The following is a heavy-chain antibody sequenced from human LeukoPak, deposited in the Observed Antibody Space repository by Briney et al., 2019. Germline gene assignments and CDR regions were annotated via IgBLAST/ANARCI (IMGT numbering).Heavy chain of an antibody. J-gene: IGHJ3*02. V-gene: IGHV3-33*06. CDR1: GFTFSSYG. Sequence: GGSLRLSCAASGFTFSSYGMHWIRQPPGKGLEWVAVIWYDGSNKYYADSVKGRFTISRDNSKNTLYLQMNSLRAEDTAVYSCAKDRGYSSRVRAFDIWGQGTMVTVSS. CDR2: IWYDGSNK. CDR3: AKDRGYSSRVRAFDI. D-gene: IGHD6-13*01.